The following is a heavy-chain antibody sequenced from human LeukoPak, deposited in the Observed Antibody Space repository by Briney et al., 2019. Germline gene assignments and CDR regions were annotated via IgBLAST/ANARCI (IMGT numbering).Heavy chain of an antibody. V-gene: IGHV1-46*01. CDR2: INPSGGST. Sequence: ASVKVSCKASGYTFTSYYMHWVRQAPGQGLEWMGIINPSGGSTSYAQKFQGRVTMTRDTSTSTVYMELSSLRSEDTAVYHCARATEGDAFDIWGQGTMVTVSS. CDR1: GYTFTSYY. D-gene: IGHD5-24*01. J-gene: IGHJ3*02. CDR3: ARATEGDAFDI.